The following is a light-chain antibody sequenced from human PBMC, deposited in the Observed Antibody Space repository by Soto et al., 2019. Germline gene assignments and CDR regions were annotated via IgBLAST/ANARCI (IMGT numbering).Light chain of an antibody. Sequence: DFVMTQSPDSLAVSPGERATINCKSSQSLLFRSNNKNYLAWYQQKPGQPPKLLLYWASTRQSGVPDRFSGSGSGTDFTLTISSLQAEDVAVYYCQQYFGTPYTFGQGTKLEIK. V-gene: IGKV4-1*01. CDR3: QQYFGTPYT. CDR2: WAS. J-gene: IGKJ2*01. CDR1: QSLLFRSNNKNY.